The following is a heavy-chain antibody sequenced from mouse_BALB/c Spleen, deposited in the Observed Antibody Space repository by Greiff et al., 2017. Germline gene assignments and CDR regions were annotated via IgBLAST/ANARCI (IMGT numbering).Heavy chain of an antibody. CDR2: ISSGSSTI. D-gene: IGHD1-1*01. CDR1: GFTFSSFG. CDR3: AREGYYGSLFAY. Sequence: EVKLMESGGGLVQPGGSRKLSCAASGFTFSSFGMHWVRQAPEKGLEWVAYISSGSSTIYYADTVKGRFTISRDNPKNTLFLQMTSLRSEDTAMYYCAREGYYGSLFAYWGQGTLVTVSA. J-gene: IGHJ3*01. V-gene: IGHV5-17*02.